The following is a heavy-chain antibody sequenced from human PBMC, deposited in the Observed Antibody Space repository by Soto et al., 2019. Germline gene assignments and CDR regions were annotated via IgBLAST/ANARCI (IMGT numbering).Heavy chain of an antibody. CDR2: ISSSGSST. J-gene: IGHJ4*02. Sequence: QVQLVESGGGLVKPGGSLRLSCAASGLTFSDYYMSWIRQAPGKGLEWVSYISSSGSSTYYVDYVKGRFTISRDNAKNSLYVQMNSLRAEDTAVYYCASHTGYSSGWAFDYWGQGTLVTISS. V-gene: IGHV3-11*01. CDR3: ASHTGYSSGWAFDY. D-gene: IGHD6-19*01. CDR1: GLTFSDYY.